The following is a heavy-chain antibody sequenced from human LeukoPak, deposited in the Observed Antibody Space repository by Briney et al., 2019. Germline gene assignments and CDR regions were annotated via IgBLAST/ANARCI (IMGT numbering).Heavy chain of an antibody. J-gene: IGHJ4*02. Sequence: GGSLRLSCAASGFTFRRYNMNWVRQAPGKGLEWVSSISGSSSYIYYADSVKGRFTISRDNAKNSLYLQMNSLRADDTAVYYCARGGGAIDYWGQGTLVTVSS. CDR3: ARGGGAIDY. CDR2: ISGSSSYI. CDR1: GFTFRRYN. D-gene: IGHD3-16*02. V-gene: IGHV3-21*01.